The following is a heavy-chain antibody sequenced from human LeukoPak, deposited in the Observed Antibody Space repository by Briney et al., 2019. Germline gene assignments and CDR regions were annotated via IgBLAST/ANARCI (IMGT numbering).Heavy chain of an antibody. V-gene: IGHV3-13*01. CDR2: IGTAGDT. J-gene: IGHJ4*02. CDR1: GFTFSSYD. D-gene: IGHD2-21*02. CDR3: ARGKPSYCGGDCYPAIYYFDY. Sequence: PGGSLRLSCAASGFTFSSYDMHWVRQATGKGLEWGSAIGTAGDTYYPGSVKGRFAISREKAKNSLYLQMNSLRAGDTAVYYCARGKPSYCGGDCYPAIYYFDYWGQGTLVTVSS.